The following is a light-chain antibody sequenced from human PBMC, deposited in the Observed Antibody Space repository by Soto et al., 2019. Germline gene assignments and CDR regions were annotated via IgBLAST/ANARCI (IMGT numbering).Light chain of an antibody. J-gene: IGKJ4*01. Sequence: DIQMTQSPSSLSASVGDRVTITCRASQTITTYLNWYQQRPGKAPKLLIFGATALQGGVPSRFRGSGSGTDFTLTISSLQPEDFATYHCQQTYNTPLTFGGGTKVEIK. CDR1: QTITTY. CDR2: GAT. V-gene: IGKV1-39*01. CDR3: QQTYNTPLT.